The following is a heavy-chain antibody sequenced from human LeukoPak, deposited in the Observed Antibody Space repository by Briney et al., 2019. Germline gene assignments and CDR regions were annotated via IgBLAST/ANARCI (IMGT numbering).Heavy chain of an antibody. Sequence: GGSLRLSRAASGFTFSSYAMSWVRQAPGKGLEWVSAISGSGGSTYYADSVKGRFTISRDNSKNTLYLQMNSLRAEDTAVYYCANLGYSYGYYFDYWGQGTLVTVTS. CDR2: ISGSGGST. J-gene: IGHJ4*02. CDR1: GFTFSSYA. V-gene: IGHV3-23*01. CDR3: ANLGYSYGYYFDY. D-gene: IGHD5-18*01.